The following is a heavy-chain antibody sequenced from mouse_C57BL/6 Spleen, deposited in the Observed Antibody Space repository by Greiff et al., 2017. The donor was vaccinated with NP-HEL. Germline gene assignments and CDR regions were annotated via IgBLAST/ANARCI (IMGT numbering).Heavy chain of an antibody. V-gene: IGHV1-82*01. J-gene: IGHJ4*01. CDR3: ARRGPRGAMDY. Sequence: QVQLKQSGPELVKPGASVKISCKASGYAFSSSWMNWVKQRPGKGLEWIGRIYPGDGDTNYNGKFKGKATLTADKSSSTAYMQLSSLTSEDSAVYFCARRGPRGAMDYWGQGTSVTVSS. CDR2: IYPGDGDT. CDR1: GYAFSSSW. D-gene: IGHD6-1*01.